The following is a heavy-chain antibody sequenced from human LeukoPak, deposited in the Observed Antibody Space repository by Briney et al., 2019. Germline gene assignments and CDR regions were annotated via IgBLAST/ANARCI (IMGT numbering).Heavy chain of an antibody. CDR3: ASQSIAVAGTSWFDP. V-gene: IGHV1-69*13. D-gene: IGHD6-19*01. CDR2: IIPIFGTA. CDR1: GGTFSSYA. J-gene: IGHJ5*02. Sequence: SVKVSCKASGGTFSSYAISWVRQAPGQGLEWMGGIIPIFGTANYAQKFQGRVTITADESTSTAYMELSSLRSEDTAVYYCASQSIAVAGTSWFDPWGQGTLVTVSS.